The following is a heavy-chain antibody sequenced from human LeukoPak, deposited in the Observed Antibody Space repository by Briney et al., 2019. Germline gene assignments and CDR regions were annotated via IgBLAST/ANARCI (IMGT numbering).Heavy chain of an antibody. CDR1: GFTFSNFG. D-gene: IGHD3/OR15-3a*01. J-gene: IGHJ4*02. V-gene: IGHV3-33*01. CDR2: IWFDGSNK. CDR3: AREKNFWTDY. Sequence: GGSLRLSCAASGFTFSNFGMHCVRQAPGKGLEWVAVIWFDGSNKYYADSVKGRFTISRDDSKNTLYLEMNSLRAEDTGVYYCAREKNFWTDYWGQGTLVTVSS.